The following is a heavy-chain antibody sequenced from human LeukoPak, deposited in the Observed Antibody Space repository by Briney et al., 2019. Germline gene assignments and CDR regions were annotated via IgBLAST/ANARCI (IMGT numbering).Heavy chain of an antibody. V-gene: IGHV3-23*01. D-gene: IGHD2-2*01. CDR2: ISGSGGST. J-gene: IGHJ4*02. Sequence: PGGSLRLSCAASGFTFSSYAMSWVRQAPGKGLEWVSAISGSGGSTYYADSVKGRFTISRDNSKNTLYLQMNSLRAEDTAVYYCANLTPSGYCSSTSCYGYWGQGTLVTVSS. CDR3: ANLTPSGYCSSTSCYGY. CDR1: GFTFSSYA.